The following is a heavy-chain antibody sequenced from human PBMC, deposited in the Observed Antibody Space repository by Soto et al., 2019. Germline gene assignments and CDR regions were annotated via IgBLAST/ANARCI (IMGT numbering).Heavy chain of an antibody. CDR2: IIPIFGTA. Sequence: QVQLVQSGAEVKKPGSSVKVSCKASGGTFSSYAISWVRQAPGQGLEWMGGIIPIFGTANYAQKFQGRVTISAHESTSTGYMELSSLRSEDTAVYYWSSSVTVFLVVIGTPKNYYYYGMDVWGQGTTVTVSS. J-gene: IGHJ6*02. D-gene: IGHD3-3*01. V-gene: IGHV1-69*01. CDR1: GGTFSSYA. CDR3: SSSVTVFLVVIGTPKNYYYYGMDV.